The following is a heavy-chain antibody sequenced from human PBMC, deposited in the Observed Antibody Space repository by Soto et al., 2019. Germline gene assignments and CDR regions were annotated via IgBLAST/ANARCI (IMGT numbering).Heavy chain of an antibody. CDR3: ARDKSGPADY. CDR1: GFTFSGSA. CDR2: ITDDGRTT. J-gene: IGHJ4*02. V-gene: IGHV3-74*01. D-gene: IGHD5-12*01. Sequence: GGSLRLSCAASGFTFSGSAMHWVRQASGKGLVWVSRITDDGRTTTYADSVKGRFTISRDNAKNTLYLQMNSLRVDDTALYYCARDKSGPADYWGQGTLVTVSS.